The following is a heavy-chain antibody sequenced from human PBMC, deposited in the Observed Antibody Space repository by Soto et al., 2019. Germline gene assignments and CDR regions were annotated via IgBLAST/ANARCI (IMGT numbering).Heavy chain of an antibody. D-gene: IGHD1-26*01. CDR2: ISYDGNTA. V-gene: IGHV3-30*03. J-gene: IGHJ5*02. CDR1: GVTFSRYG. CDR3: ATSHPAGQSWELPDA. Sequence: QGQLVESGGDVDQPGRALRVSCTASGVTFSRYGMHWVRQAPGQGLEWAAVISYDGNTADYADTVKGRFTVYRYNSKNPLYLQRDSLRAEDRAVYSRATSHPAGQSWELPDAWGQGTLVTVSS.